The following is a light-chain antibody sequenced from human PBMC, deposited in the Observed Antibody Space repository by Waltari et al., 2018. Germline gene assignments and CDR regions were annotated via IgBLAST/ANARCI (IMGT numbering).Light chain of an antibody. CDR2: GAS. J-gene: IGKJ1*01. CDR1: QSVGRA. Sequence: IVLTQSPGTLSLSPGERAPLSCRASQSVGRALAWSQQKPGQAPRLLIYGASSRATGIPDRFSGSGSGTDFSLTISRLEPEDFAVYYCQHYVRLPATFGQGTKVEIK. CDR3: QHYVRLPAT. V-gene: IGKV3-20*01.